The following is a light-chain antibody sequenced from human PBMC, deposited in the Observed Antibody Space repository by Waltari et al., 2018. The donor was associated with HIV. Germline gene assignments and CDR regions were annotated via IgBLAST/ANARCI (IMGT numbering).Light chain of an antibody. CDR1: SGHSSYV. J-gene: IGLJ2*01. CDR3: QTWGTGIVV. V-gene: IGLV4-69*01. CDR2: LNSDGSH. Sequence: QLVLTQSPSASASLGASVKLTCTLSSGHSSYVIAWHQQQPKKGPRYWMKLNSDGSHFKGDGIPDRFSGSSSGAERYLTISSLQSEDEADYYCQTWGTGIVVFGGGTKLTVL.